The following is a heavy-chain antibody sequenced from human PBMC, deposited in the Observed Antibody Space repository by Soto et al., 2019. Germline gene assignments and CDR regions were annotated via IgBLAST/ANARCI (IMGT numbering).Heavy chain of an antibody. CDR1: GGSISSSNW. D-gene: IGHD6-19*01. CDR2: IYHSGST. J-gene: IGHJ3*02. Sequence: QVQLQESGPGLVKPSGTLSLTCAVSGGSISSSNWWSWVRQPPGKGLVWIGEIYHSGSTNYNPSLKSRVTISVDTSKNHCARKLGSVTAADTAVYYCARGEEAVAGDDAFDIWGQGTMVTVSS. CDR3: ARGEEAVAGDDAFDI. V-gene: IGHV4-4*02.